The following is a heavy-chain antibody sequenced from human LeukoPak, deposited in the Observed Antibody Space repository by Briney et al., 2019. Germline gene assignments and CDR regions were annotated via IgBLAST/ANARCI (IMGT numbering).Heavy chain of an antibody. D-gene: IGHD6-19*01. V-gene: IGHV4-59*03. Sequence: SETLSLTCTVSGGSINTYYWSWVRQPPGKGLEWIGYVHYSGTTEYNPSLKSRVTISIDTSKNQFSLKLTSVTAADTAVYYCVGGGQWLAFDYWGQGTLVTDSS. CDR3: VGGGQWLAFDY. J-gene: IGHJ4*02. CDR2: VHYSGTT. CDR1: GGSINTYY.